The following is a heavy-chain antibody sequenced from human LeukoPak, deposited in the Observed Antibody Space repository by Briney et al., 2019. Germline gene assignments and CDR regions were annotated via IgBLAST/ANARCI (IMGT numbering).Heavy chain of an antibody. Sequence: GRSLRLSCAASGFTFDDNAMHWVRQPPGKGLEWVSGISWNSGSIGYADSVKGRFTISRDNSKNTLYLQMNSLRAEDTAVYYCARDPSGSYFHGLDYWGQGTLVTVSS. CDR3: ARDPSGSYFHGLDY. CDR2: ISWNSGSI. D-gene: IGHD1-26*01. J-gene: IGHJ4*02. CDR1: GFTFDDNA. V-gene: IGHV3-9*01.